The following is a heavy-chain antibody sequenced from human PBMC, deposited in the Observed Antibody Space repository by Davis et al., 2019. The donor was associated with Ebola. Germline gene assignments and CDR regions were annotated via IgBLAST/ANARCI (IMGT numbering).Heavy chain of an antibody. V-gene: IGHV3-23*01. CDR2: ISGSGGRT. Sequence: GESLKISCAASGFTFSSYAMSWVRQAPGKGLEWVSAISGSGGRTYYADSVKGRFTISRDNSKNTLYLQMNSLGAEDTAVYYCAKDRYTTVTAFDYWGQGTLVTVSS. J-gene: IGHJ4*02. D-gene: IGHD4-17*01. CDR3: AKDRYTTVTAFDY. CDR1: GFTFSSYA.